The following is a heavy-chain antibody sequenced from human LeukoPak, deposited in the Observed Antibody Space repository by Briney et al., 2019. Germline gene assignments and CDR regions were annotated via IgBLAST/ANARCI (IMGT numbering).Heavy chain of an antibody. CDR1: GFTFSNAW. Sequence: GGSLRLSCAASGFTFSNAWMSWVRQAPGKGLEWVGRIKSKTDGGTTDHAAPVKGRFTISRDDSKNTLYLQMNSLKTEDTAVYYCTTSIQYYDFWSGYYSDYWGQGTLVTVSS. CDR3: TTSIQYYDFWSGYYSDY. D-gene: IGHD3-3*01. V-gene: IGHV3-15*01. J-gene: IGHJ4*02. CDR2: IKSKTDGGTT.